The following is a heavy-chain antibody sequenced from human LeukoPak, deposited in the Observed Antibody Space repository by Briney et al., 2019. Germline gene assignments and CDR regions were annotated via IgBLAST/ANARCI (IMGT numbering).Heavy chain of an antibody. V-gene: IGHV4-59*01. D-gene: IGHD6-13*01. CDR1: GGSISSYY. CDR2: IYYIWST. Sequence: PSETLSLTCTVSGGSISSYYWSWIRQPPGKGLEWIGYIYYIWSTNYNPSLKSRVTISVDTSKNQFSLKLSSVTAADTAVYYCAREGGGSSWYAYWGQGTLVTVSS. J-gene: IGHJ4*02. CDR3: AREGGGSSWYAY.